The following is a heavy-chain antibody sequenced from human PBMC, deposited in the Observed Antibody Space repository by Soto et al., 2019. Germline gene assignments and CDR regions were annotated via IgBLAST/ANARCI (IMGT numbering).Heavy chain of an antibody. D-gene: IGHD3-9*01. CDR1: GGSISSGDYF. J-gene: IGHJ6*02. CDR3: ARGLVIRPYYYHGMDV. Sequence: QVQLQESGPGLVKPSQTLSLTCTVSGGSISSGDYFWSWIRQSPGKGLEWIGYISSIGGTYYNPSLKSRVSVTRGTSKNQSSLKLRSVTTTDTAVYYCARGLVIRPYYYHGMDVWGQGTTVTVSS. CDR2: ISSIGGT. V-gene: IGHV4-30-4*01.